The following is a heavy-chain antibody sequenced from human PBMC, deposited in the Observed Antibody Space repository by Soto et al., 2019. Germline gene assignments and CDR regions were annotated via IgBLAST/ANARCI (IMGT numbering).Heavy chain of an antibody. Sequence: QVQLVQSGAEVKKPGSSVKVSCKASGGTFSSYTISWVRQAPGQGLEWMGRIIPILGIANYAQKFQGRVTITAEKSTSTAYMELSSLRSKDTAVYYCARDRMDTDMRGWGQGTRVTVSS. J-gene: IGHJ4*02. D-gene: IGHD5-18*01. CDR3: ARDRMDTDMRG. V-gene: IGHV1-69*08. CDR2: IIPILGIA. CDR1: GGTFSSYT.